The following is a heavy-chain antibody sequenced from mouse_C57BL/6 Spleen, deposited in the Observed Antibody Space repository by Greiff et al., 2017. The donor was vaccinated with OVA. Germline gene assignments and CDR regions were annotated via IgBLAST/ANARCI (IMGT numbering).Heavy chain of an antibody. J-gene: IGHJ3*01. CDR1: GYTFTSYW. Sequence: VQLQQPGAELVKPGASVKVSCKASGYTFTSYWMHWVKQRPGQGLEWLGRIHPSGSDTNYNQKFKGKATLTVDKSSSTAYMQLSSMTSEDSAVCCCAKGGPFAYWGQGTLVTVSA. CDR3: AKGGPFAY. CDR2: IHPSGSDT. V-gene: IGHV1-74*01.